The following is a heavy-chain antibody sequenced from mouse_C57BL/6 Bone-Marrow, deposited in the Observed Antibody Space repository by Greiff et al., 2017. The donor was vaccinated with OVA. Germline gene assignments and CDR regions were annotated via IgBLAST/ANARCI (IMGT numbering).Heavy chain of an antibody. V-gene: IGHV1-50*01. CDR2: IDPSDSYT. Sequence: QVQLQQPGAELVKPGASVKLSCKASGYTFTSYWMQWVKQRPGQGLEWIGEIDPSDSYTNYNQKFKGKATLTVDTSSSTAYMQLSSLTSEDSAVYYFARDLLWNYGGFAYWGQGTLVTVSA. CDR3: ARDLLWNYGGFAY. J-gene: IGHJ3*01. CDR1: GYTFTSYW. D-gene: IGHD2-1*01.